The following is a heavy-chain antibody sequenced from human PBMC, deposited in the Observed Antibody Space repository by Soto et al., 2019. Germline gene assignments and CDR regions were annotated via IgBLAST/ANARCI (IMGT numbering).Heavy chain of an antibody. V-gene: IGHV3-9*01. CDR1: GFTFDNCG. CDR3: VQGRYPTMATPLDH. CDR2: ISWDSGTI. Sequence: PGGSLRLSCAASGFTFDNCGMHWVRQAPGKGLEWVSGISWDSGTIGYADSVKGRFTISRDDAKSSLYLQMNSLRREDTALYYCVQGRYPTMATPLDHWGQGTLVTVSS. J-gene: IGHJ5*02. D-gene: IGHD1-1*01.